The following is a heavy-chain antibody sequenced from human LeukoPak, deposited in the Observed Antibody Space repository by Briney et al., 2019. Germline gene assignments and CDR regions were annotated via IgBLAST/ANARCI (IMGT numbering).Heavy chain of an antibody. V-gene: IGHV3-7*01. J-gene: IGHJ4*02. CDR1: GFTFSSYW. Sequence: PGGSLRLPCAASGFTFSSYWMSWVRQDPGEGLEGVANVKQDGSEKYYVDSVKGRFTISRDNAKNSLYLHMNSLRAEDTAVYYCARVSPNTVTTLQYSDCWGQGTLVTVSS. CDR2: VKQDGSEK. CDR3: ARVSPNTVTTLQYSDC. D-gene: IGHD4-17*01.